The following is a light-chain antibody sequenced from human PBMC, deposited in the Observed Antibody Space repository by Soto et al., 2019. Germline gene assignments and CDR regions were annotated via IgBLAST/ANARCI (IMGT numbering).Light chain of an antibody. J-gene: IGKJ4*01. Sequence: DIQMTQSPSFLSASVGDRVTITCQASQDITTSLNWYQQKPGKAPKLLMYDASNLETGDPSRYSGSGSGTDFTFTISRLQAEDSATYFCQQYDNLPLSFGGGTKVEIK. V-gene: IGKV1-33*01. CDR1: QDITTS. CDR2: DAS. CDR3: QQYDNLPLS.